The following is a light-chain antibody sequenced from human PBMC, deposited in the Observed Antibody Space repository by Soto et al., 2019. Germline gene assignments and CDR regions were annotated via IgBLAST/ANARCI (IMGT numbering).Light chain of an antibody. CDR2: DAS. V-gene: IGKV3-15*01. CDR1: QSVASN. Sequence: EIVMTQSPATLSVSPGERATLSCRASQSVASNLAWYQQKPGQPPRLLIYDASTRATGISDRFSGSWFGTEFSLTISSLQSEDFAVYYCQHFDNWPLTFGGGTKVEIK. J-gene: IGKJ4*01. CDR3: QHFDNWPLT.